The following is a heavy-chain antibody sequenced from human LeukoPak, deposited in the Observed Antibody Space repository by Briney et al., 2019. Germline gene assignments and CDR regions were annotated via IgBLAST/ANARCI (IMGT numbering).Heavy chain of an antibody. D-gene: IGHD5-18*01. CDR2: FSASGNT. V-gene: IGHV4-59*08. CDR1: GASINTFS. Sequence: SETLSLTCSVSGASINTFSCNWFRQPPGKGLEWIGYFSASGNTKYSPSLKSRVIISRDTSKNQFSLKLSSVTAADTAVYYCARQGRQLWTQNWFDPWGQGTLVTVSS. CDR3: ARQGRQLWTQNWFDP. J-gene: IGHJ5*02.